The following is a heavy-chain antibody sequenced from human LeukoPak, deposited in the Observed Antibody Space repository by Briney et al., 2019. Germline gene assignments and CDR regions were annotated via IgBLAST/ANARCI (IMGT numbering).Heavy chain of an antibody. CDR1: GGSISSYY. Sequence: RASETLSLTCTVSGGSISSYYWSWIRQPPGKGLEWIGYIYYSGSTNYNPSLKSRVTISVDTSKNQFSLKLSPVTAADTAVYYCARLYGDYAWGQGTLVTVSS. J-gene: IGHJ5*02. CDR3: ARLYGDYA. D-gene: IGHD4-17*01. CDR2: IYYSGST. V-gene: IGHV4-59*01.